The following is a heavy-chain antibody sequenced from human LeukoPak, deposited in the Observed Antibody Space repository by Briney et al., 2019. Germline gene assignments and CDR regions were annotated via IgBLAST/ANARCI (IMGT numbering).Heavy chain of an antibody. CDR2: IYTSGST. J-gene: IGHJ3*02. Sequence: NPSETLSLTCTASGGSISSYYWSWIRQPPGKGLEWIGYIYTSGSTNYNPSLKSRVTISVDTSKNQFSLKLSSVTAADTAVYYCARHGTTSITMIVVATPWGAFDIWGQGTMVTVSS. CDR3: ARHGTTSITMIVVATPWGAFDI. D-gene: IGHD3-22*01. CDR1: GGSISSYY. V-gene: IGHV4-4*09.